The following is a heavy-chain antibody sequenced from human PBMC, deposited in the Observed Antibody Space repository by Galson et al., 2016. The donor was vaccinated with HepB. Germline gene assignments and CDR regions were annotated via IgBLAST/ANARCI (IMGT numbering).Heavy chain of an antibody. CDR1: GGTFSNYA. CDR2: IIPIFGTA. D-gene: IGHD4-17*01. CDR3: AQPRTTVTTLYYYYGTDV. V-gene: IGHV1-69*13. J-gene: IGHJ6*02. Sequence: SVKVSCKASGGTFSNYAISWVRQAPGQGLEWMGGIIPIFGTANYAQKFQGRVTITADESTSTAYMELSSLRSEDTAVYYCAQPRTTVTTLYYYYGTDVWGQGTAVTVSS.